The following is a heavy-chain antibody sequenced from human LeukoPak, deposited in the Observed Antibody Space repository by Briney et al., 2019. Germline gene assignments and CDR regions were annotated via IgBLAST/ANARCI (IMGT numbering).Heavy chain of an antibody. V-gene: IGHV3-23*01. D-gene: IGHD3-9*01. J-gene: IGHJ4*02. CDR2: ISGSGETT. CDR3: AKDRTLDWLPIDN. Sequence: PGGSLRLSCAASGFTFSSYAMSWVRQAPGKGLEWVSGISGSGETTDYGDSVRGRFIISRDNSKNTLYLQMNSLRVEDTAVYYCAKDRTLDWLPIDNWGQGTLVTVSS. CDR1: GFTFSSYA.